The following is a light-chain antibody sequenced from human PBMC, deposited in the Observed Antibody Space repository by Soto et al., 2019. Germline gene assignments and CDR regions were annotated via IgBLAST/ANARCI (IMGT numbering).Light chain of an antibody. J-gene: IGLJ2*01. CDR1: SSDVGGYNY. CDR3: SSYAGSNNFVV. Sequence: QSALTRPPSASGSPGQSVTISCTGTSSDVGGYNYVSWYQQHPGKAPKLMIYEVTKRPSGVPDRFSGSKSGNTASLTVSGLQAEDEADYYCSSYAGSNNFVVFGGGTKVTVL. V-gene: IGLV2-8*01. CDR2: EVT.